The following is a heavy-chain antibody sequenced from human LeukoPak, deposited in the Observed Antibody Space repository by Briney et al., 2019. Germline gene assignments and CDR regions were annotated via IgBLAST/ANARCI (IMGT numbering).Heavy chain of an antibody. D-gene: IGHD6-13*01. CDR2: INYSGST. CDR1: GGSISSHY. CDR3: AREEQQLVRGYYYYYMDV. Sequence: PSETLSLTCTVSGGSISSHYWSWIRQPPGKGLEWIGYINYSGSTNYNPSLKSRVTISVDTSKNQFSLKLSSVTAADTAVYYCAREEQQLVRGYYYYYMDVWGKGTTVTVSS. J-gene: IGHJ6*03. V-gene: IGHV4-59*11.